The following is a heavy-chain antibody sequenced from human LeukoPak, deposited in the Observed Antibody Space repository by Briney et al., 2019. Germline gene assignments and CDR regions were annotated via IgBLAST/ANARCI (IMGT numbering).Heavy chain of an antibody. CDR1: GYTLTSYG. J-gene: IGHJ5*02. Sequence: ASLKVSCKASGYTLTSYGISWVRQAPGQGLEWMGWISAYNGNTNYAQKLQGRFTMTTDKSSSTAYMESRSLRSVDTPVTYRARDAPRHDGSYYNWFDHWGQGTLVTVSS. D-gene: IGHD3-10*01. V-gene: IGHV1-18*01. CDR2: ISAYNGNT. CDR3: ARDAPRHDGSYYNWFDH.